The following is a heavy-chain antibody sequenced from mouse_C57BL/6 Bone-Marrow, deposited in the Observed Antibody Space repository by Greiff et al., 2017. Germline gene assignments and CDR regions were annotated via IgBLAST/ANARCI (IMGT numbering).Heavy chain of an antibody. J-gene: IGHJ2*01. CDR3: TTGDWGY. CDR1: GFNIKDDY. CDR2: IEPENGDT. Sequence: EVQLQESGAELVRPGASVKLSCTASGFNIKDDYMHWVKQRPEQGLEWIGWIEPENGDTEYASKFQGKATITADTSSNTAYLQLSRLTSEDTAVYYCTTGDWGYWCQGTTLTVSS. V-gene: IGHV14-4*01.